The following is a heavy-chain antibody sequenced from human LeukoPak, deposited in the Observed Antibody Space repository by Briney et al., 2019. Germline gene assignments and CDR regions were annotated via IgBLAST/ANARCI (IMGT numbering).Heavy chain of an antibody. CDR3: ARRSDAFDI. Sequence: GESLRISCKGSGYNYPTYWITWVRQMPGKGLEWMGRIDPSDSYTKYGPSFQGHVTISTDKSLSTSYLQWNSLKASDTAMYYCARRSDAFDIWGQGTMVTVSS. CDR1: GYNYPTYW. V-gene: IGHV5-10-1*01. CDR2: IDPSDSYT. J-gene: IGHJ3*02.